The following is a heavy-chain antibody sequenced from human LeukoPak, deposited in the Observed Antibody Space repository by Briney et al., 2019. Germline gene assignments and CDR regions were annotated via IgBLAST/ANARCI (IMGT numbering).Heavy chain of an antibody. J-gene: IGHJ4*02. D-gene: IGHD6-6*01. Sequence: GGSLRLSCAASGFSFSIYGMNWVRQAPGKGLEWVSAISGSGGSTYYADSVKGRFTISRDNSKNTLYLQMNSLRAEDTAVYYCAKDLSLAAARPSYDYWGQGTLVTVSS. V-gene: IGHV3-23*01. CDR2: ISGSGGST. CDR3: AKDLSLAAARPSYDY. CDR1: GFSFSIYG.